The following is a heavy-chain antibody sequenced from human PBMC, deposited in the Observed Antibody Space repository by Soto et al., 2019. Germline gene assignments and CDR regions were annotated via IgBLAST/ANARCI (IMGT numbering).Heavy chain of an antibody. CDR2: IYYSGST. J-gene: IGHJ3*02. D-gene: IGHD5-12*01. CDR1: GGSVSSGAYY. Sequence: QVQLQESDAGLVKASQTLSITCTVSGGSVSSGAYYWTWIRQRPGKGLPRIGYIYYSGSTYYSPSLKVRLSISLDTSKNQFSLRLSSVTAADTAMYYCARARLRAVYAFDIWGQGTMVTVSS. V-gene: IGHV4-31*03. CDR3: ARARLRAVYAFDI.